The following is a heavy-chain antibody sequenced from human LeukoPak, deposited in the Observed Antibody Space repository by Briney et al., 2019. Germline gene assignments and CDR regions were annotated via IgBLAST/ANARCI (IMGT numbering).Heavy chain of an antibody. J-gene: IGHJ4*02. CDR2: ISSSSSYI. CDR1: GFTFSSYS. CDR3: ARDLRDYGDYVGGAFDY. V-gene: IGHV3-21*01. D-gene: IGHD4-17*01. Sequence: GGSLRLSCAASGFTFSSYSMNWVRQAPGKGLEWVSSISSSSSYIYYADSVKGRFTISRDNAKNSLYLQMNSLRAEDTAVYYCARDLRDYGDYVGGAFDYWGQGTLVTVSS.